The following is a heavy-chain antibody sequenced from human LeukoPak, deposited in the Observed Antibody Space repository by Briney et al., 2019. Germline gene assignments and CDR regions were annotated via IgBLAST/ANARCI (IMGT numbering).Heavy chain of an antibody. Sequence: PSETLSLTCTVSGGSISSYYWSWIRQPPGKGLEWIGYIYYSGSTNYNPSLKSRVTISVDTSKNQFSLKLSSVTAADTAVYYCARGSRLVIAARPGWFDPWGQGTLVTVSS. CDR3: ARGSRLVIAARPGWFDP. CDR2: IYYSGST. J-gene: IGHJ5*02. CDR1: GGSISSYY. D-gene: IGHD6-6*01. V-gene: IGHV4-59*01.